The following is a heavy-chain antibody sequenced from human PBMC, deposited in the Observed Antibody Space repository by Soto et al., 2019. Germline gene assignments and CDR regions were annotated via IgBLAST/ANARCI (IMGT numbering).Heavy chain of an antibody. CDR3: VRIRRADGYTFGY. J-gene: IGHJ4*02. V-gene: IGHV3-74*01. CDR1: GFTLSNYW. Sequence: EVQLVESGGVSVQPGGSLRLSCTASGFTLSNYWMHWVRQAPGKGLVWVSRINTDGSTTTYADSVKGRFTISRDNAKNTLYLQMNSLRDEDTAVYYCVRIRRADGYTFGYWGQGTLVT. D-gene: IGHD5-12*01. CDR2: INTDGSTT.